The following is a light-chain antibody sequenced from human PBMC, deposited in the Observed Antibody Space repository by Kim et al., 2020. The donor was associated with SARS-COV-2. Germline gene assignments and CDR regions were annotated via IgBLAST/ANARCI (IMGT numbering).Light chain of an antibody. CDR3: QQSYSTPYT. Sequence: DIQMTQSPSSLSASVGDRVTITCRASQSISTYLNWYQQKPGEAPKLLIYVTSSLQSGVPSRFSGSGSGTDFTLIISSLHPEDFATYYCQQSYSTPYTFGRGTKLEIK. V-gene: IGKV1-39*01. CDR2: VTS. J-gene: IGKJ2*01. CDR1: QSISTY.